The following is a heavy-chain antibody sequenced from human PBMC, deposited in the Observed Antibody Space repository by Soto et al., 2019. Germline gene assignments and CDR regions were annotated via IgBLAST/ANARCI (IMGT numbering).Heavy chain of an antibody. CDR3: ARGIEKQWLVSFDY. D-gene: IGHD6-19*01. J-gene: IGHJ4*02. CDR1: GYTFTIYD. V-gene: IGHV1-8*01. CDR2: MNPNSGNT. Sequence: ASVKVSCKASGYTFTIYDINWVRQATGQGLEWMGWMNPNSGNTGYAQKFQGRVTMTRNTSISTAYMELSSLRSEDTAVYYCARGIEKQWLVSFDYWGQGTLVTVSS.